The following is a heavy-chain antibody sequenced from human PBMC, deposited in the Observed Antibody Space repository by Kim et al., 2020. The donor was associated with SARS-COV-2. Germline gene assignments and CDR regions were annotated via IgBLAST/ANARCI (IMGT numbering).Heavy chain of an antibody. CDR2: ISGSGTIT. J-gene: IGHJ3*01. Sequence: GGSLRLSCATSGFTLSLYSMNWVRQSPGKGLEWVSHISGSGTITKQADSVRGRFTISRDNAKNSLFLQVNGLSADDTAAYYCARENFWAFDVWGQGTLVT. CDR3: ARENFWAFDV. V-gene: IGHV3-48*04. CDR1: GFTLSLYS. D-gene: IGHD3-3*01.